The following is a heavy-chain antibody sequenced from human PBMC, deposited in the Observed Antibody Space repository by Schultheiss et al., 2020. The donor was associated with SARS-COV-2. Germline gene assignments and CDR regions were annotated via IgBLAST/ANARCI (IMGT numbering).Heavy chain of an antibody. CDR1: GGTFSSYA. CDR2: INPVNGNT. D-gene: IGHD4-11*01. J-gene: IGHJ4*01. CDR3: ARRPPYYTNYPFDF. V-gene: IGHV1-18*01. Sequence: ASVKVSCKASGGTFSSYAISWVRQAPGQGLEYMGWINPVNGNTNYAQRLQGRVTMTTDTSTTTAYMELRSLRSDDTAIYFCARRPPYYTNYPFDFWGHGTLVTVSS.